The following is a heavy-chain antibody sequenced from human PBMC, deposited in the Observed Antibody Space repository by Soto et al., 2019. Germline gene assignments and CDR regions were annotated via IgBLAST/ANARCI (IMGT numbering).Heavy chain of an antibody. CDR2: INHSGST. J-gene: IGHJ6*03. D-gene: IGHD1-7*01. CDR3: ARGTRPGYYYYYMDV. Sequence: SETLSLTCAVYGGSFSGYYWSWIRQPPGKGLEWIGEINHSGSTNYNPSLKSRGTISVDTSKNQFSLKLSSVTAADTAVYYCARGTRPGYYYYYMDVWGKGTTVTVSS. V-gene: IGHV4-34*01. CDR1: GGSFSGYY.